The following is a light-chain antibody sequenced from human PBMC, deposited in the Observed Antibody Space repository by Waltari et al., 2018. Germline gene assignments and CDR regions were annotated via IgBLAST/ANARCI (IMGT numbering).Light chain of an antibody. CDR1: QSVLYSSNNKNY. V-gene: IGKV4-1*01. J-gene: IGKJ2*01. Sequence: DIVMTQSPDSLAVSLGERATINCKSSQSVLYSSNNKNYLAWYQQKAGQPPKLIIYWASTRESGVPDRFSGRGSGTDFTLTISSLQAEDVAVYYCQQHYGTPRTFGQGTKLEIK. CDR3: QQHYGTPRT. CDR2: WAS.